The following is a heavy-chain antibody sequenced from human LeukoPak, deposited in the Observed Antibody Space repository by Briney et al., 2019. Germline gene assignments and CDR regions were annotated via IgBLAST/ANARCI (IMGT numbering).Heavy chain of an antibody. CDR3: ARVSRGVAARIDY. D-gene: IGHD2-15*01. CDR2: IYYSGST. J-gene: IGHJ4*02. CDR1: GGSISSGGYY. V-gene: IGHV4-31*03. Sequence: SQTLSLTCTVSGGSISSGGYYWSWIRQHPGKGLEWIGYIYYSGSTYYNPSLKSRVTISVDTSKNQFSLKLSSVTAADTAVYYYARVSRGVAARIDYWGQGTLVTVSS.